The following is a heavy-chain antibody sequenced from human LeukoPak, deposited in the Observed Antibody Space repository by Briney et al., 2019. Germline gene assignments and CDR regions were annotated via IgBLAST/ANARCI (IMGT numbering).Heavy chain of an antibody. Sequence: KPSETLSLTCTVSGDSIRSYYWNWIRRPPGKGLEWIGYIYYTGSTSYNPSLKSRVTISLDTSKSQFSPRLTSVTAADTAVYYCASHGSSGHDPLTWGQGTLVTVSS. CDR3: ASHGSSGHDPLT. D-gene: IGHD5-12*01. CDR2: IYYTGST. J-gene: IGHJ4*01. CDR1: GDSIRSYY. V-gene: IGHV4-59*08.